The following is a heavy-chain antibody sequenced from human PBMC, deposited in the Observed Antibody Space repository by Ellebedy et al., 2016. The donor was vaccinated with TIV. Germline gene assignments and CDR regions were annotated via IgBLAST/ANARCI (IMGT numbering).Heavy chain of an antibody. V-gene: IGHV3-23*01. CDR3: TKDPPHH. CDR1: GFTFSSSG. Sequence: GGSLRLSCVTSGFTFSSSGMAWVRQAPGKGLEFVSVIGSSGTSFYADSVQGRFTISRDNSKNTLYLQMNSLGVEDTALYYCTKDPPHHWGQGTLVTVSS. J-gene: IGHJ4*02. CDR2: IGSSGTS.